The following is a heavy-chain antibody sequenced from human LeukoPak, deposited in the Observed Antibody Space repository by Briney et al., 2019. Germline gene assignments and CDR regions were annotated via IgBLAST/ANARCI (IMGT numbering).Heavy chain of an antibody. V-gene: IGHV3-74*01. CDR2: INTNGSST. Sequence: GGSLRLSCAASGFTFSSHWMHWVRQAPGKGLVWVSHINTNGSSTSYADSVKGRFTISRDNAKNTLYLQMNSLRAEDTAVYYCVLVGRSTRVYWGHGTLVTVSS. D-gene: IGHD1-26*01. CDR1: GFTFSSHW. J-gene: IGHJ4*01. CDR3: VLVGRSTRVY.